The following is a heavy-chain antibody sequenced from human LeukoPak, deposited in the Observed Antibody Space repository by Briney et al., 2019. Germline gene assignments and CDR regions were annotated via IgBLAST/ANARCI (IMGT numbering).Heavy chain of an antibody. CDR3: ATESIGASGQFDY. J-gene: IGHJ4*02. CDR1: GFTFSSYW. V-gene: IGHV3-74*01. D-gene: IGHD5-12*01. Sequence: GGSLRLSCAASGFTFSSYWMHWVRQAPGKGLVWVSRINSDGSSTSYADSVKGRFTISRDNAKNTLYLQMNSLRAEDTAVYYCATESIGASGQFDYWGQGTLVTVSS. CDR2: INSDGSST.